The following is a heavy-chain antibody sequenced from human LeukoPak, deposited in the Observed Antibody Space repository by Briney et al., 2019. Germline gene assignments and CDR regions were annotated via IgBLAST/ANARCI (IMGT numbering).Heavy chain of an antibody. CDR3: ARIPIVVVPGFFDY. Sequence: SETLSLTCTVSGGSISSSSYYWGWLRQPPGKGLEWIGSMYHSGSTYYSPSLKSRVTISADMSKNQFSLKLSSVTAADTAVYYCARIPIVVVPGFFDYWGQGTLVTVSS. V-gene: IGHV4-39*01. CDR2: MYHSGST. J-gene: IGHJ4*02. D-gene: IGHD3-22*01. CDR1: GGSISSSSYY.